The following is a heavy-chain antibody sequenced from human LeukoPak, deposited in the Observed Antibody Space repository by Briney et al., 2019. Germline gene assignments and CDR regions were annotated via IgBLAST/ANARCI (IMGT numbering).Heavy chain of an antibody. CDR1: GYTFTGYY. D-gene: IGHD3-10*01. CDR2: INPNSGGT. Sequence: ASVKVSCKASGYTFTGYYMYWVRQAPGQGLEWMGWINPNSGGTNYAQKFQGRVTMTRGTSISTAYMELSRLRSDDTAVYYCARDLPTIPKLLWFGEARDDAFDIWGQGTMVTVSS. J-gene: IGHJ3*02. CDR3: ARDLPTIPKLLWFGEARDDAFDI. V-gene: IGHV1-2*02.